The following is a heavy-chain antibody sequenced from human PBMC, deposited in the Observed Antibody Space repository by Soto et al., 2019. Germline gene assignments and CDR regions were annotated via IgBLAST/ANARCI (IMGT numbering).Heavy chain of an antibody. CDR2: INHSGST. Sequence: PSETLSLTCAVYGGSFSGYYWSWIRQPPGKGLEWIGEINHSGSTNYNPSLKSRVTISVDTSKNQFSLKLSSVTAADTAVYYCARVRIQNWFDPWGQGTLVTVSS. CDR3: ARVRIQNWFDP. V-gene: IGHV4-34*01. CDR1: GGSFSGYY. J-gene: IGHJ5*02.